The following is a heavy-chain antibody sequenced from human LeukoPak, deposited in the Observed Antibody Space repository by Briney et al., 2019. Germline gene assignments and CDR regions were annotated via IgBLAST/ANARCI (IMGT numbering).Heavy chain of an antibody. CDR3: ASPWIGGYDDPMNAFDI. J-gene: IGHJ3*02. Sequence: ASVKVSCKASGYTFTSYAMNWVRQAPGQGLEWMGCINTNTGNPTYAQGFTGRFVFSLDTSVSTAYLQISSLKAEDTAVYYCASPWIGGYDDPMNAFDIWGQGTMVTVSS. CDR1: GYTFTSYA. V-gene: IGHV7-4-1*02. CDR2: INTNTGNP. D-gene: IGHD5-12*01.